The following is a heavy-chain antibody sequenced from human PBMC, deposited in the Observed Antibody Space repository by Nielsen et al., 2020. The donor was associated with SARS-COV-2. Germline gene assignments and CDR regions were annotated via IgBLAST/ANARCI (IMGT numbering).Heavy chain of an antibody. J-gene: IGHJ6*04. CDR2: TYHSGST. CDR3: AREGDCKNGICNIRGMVV. D-gene: IGHD2-8*01. Sequence: SNPLSPTVPVLDFPTGTYSCTWSPQPPGKGLEWIGFTYHSGSTNYNPSLKSRVTISADTSKNPFSLMLSSVTAADTAVYYCAREGDCKNGICNIRGMVVWGKGTTVNVSP. CDR1: DFPTGTYS. V-gene: IGHV4-59*01.